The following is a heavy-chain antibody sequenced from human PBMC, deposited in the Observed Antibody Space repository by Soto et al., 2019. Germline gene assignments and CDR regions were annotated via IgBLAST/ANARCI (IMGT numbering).Heavy chain of an antibody. D-gene: IGHD4-17*01. V-gene: IGHV3-23*01. CDR1: GFTFAGSV. CDR2: IDGTGAVT. CDR3: VKQAPVTSPRSVGRYFVF. Sequence: WGSRRLSCAVSGFTFAGSVMGWVRQAPGKGLEWVSTIDGTGAVTYYADSVQGRFSISRDNSKNTLSLQVNNLRAEDTAVYFCVKQAPVTSPRSVGRYFVFCDQGTLRTVFS. J-gene: IGHJ4*02.